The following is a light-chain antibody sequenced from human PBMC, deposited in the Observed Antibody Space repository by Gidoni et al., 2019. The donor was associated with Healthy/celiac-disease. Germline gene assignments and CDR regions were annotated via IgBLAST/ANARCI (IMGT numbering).Light chain of an antibody. CDR3: QQYKSYSRLT. CDR2: DAS. Sequence: DIQMTQSPSTLSASVGDRVTITCRASQSISSWLAWYQQKPGKAPKLLIYDASSLESWVPSRFSGSGSGTEFTLTISILQPDDFASYYCQQYKSYSRLTFGGVNKVEIK. CDR1: QSISSW. V-gene: IGKV1-5*01. J-gene: IGKJ4*01.